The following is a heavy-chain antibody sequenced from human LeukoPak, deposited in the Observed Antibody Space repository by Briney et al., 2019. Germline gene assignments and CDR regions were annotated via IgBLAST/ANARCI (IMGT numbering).Heavy chain of an antibody. V-gene: IGHV4-34*01. CDR1: GGSFSTYY. CDR3: AQLYCSSTSCYYY. CDR2: INHSGST. Sequence: SETLSLTCAVYGGSFSTYYWSWIRQPPGKGLEWIGEINHSGSTNYNPSLKSRVTISVGTSKNQFSLKLSSVTAADTAVYYCAQLYCSSTSCYYYWGQGTLVTVSS. D-gene: IGHD2-2*01. J-gene: IGHJ4*02.